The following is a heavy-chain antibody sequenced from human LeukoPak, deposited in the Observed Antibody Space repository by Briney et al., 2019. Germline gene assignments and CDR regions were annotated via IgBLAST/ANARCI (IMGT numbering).Heavy chain of an antibody. CDR1: GGTFSSYT. Sequence: ASVKVSCEASGGTFSSYTISWVRQAPGQGLEWMGRIIPIHGIANYAQKFQGRVTITADKSTSTAYMELSSLRSEDTAVYYCASAYCSGGSCHDYWGQGTLVTVSS. CDR3: ASAYCSGGSCHDY. D-gene: IGHD2-15*01. J-gene: IGHJ4*02. V-gene: IGHV1-69*02. CDR2: IIPIHGIA.